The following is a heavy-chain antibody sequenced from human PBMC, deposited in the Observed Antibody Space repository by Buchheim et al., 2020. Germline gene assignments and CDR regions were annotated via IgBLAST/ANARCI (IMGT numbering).Heavy chain of an antibody. CDR1: GGSFSGYY. J-gene: IGHJ6*02. CDR2: INHSGST. Sequence: QVQLQQWGAGLLKPSETLSLTCAAYGGSFSGYYWSWIRQPPGKGLEWIGEINHSGSTNYNPSLKSRVTISVDTSKNQFSLKLSSVTAADTAVYYCLGLTMNGMDVWGQGTT. CDR3: LGLTMNGMDV. D-gene: IGHD3-10*01. V-gene: IGHV4-34*01.